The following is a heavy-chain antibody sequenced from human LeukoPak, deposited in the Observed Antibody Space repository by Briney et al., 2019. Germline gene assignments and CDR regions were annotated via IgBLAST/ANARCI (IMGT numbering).Heavy chain of an antibody. Sequence: ASVKVSCKVSGYTLTELSMHWVRQAPGKGLEWMGGFGPEDGETIYAQKFQGRVTMTEDTSTDTAYMELSSLRSEDTAVYYCATPPVEVGAPGAFDIWGQGTMVTVSS. CDR3: ATPPVEVGAPGAFDI. CDR1: GYTLTELS. V-gene: IGHV1-24*01. CDR2: FGPEDGET. D-gene: IGHD2-15*01. J-gene: IGHJ3*02.